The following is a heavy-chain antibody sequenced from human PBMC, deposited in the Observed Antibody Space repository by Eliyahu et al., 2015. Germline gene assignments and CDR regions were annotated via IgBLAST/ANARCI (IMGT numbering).Heavy chain of an antibody. CDR1: GFSLSTSGMC. V-gene: IGHV2-70*15. Sequence: QVTLRESGPALVKPTQTLTLTCTFSGFSLSTSGMCVSWIRQPPGKALEWLARIDWDDDKYYSTSLKTRLTISKDTSKNQVVLTMTNMDPVDTATYYCARIRGGKWFGEVFYYYYYGMDVWGQGTTVTVSS. J-gene: IGHJ6*02. D-gene: IGHD3-10*01. CDR3: ARIRGGKWFGEVFYYYYYGMDV. CDR2: IDWDDDK.